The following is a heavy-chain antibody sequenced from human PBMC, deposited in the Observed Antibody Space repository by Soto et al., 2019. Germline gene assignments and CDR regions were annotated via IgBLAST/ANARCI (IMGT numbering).Heavy chain of an antibody. CDR1: GGSFSGYY. CDR2: INDRGSI. CDR3: SRDSQVILTGPRWVWYFDL. V-gene: IGHV4-34*01. Sequence: QVQLQQWGAGPVRPLETLSLTCGVSGGSFSGYYWAWIRQSPGKGLEWIGQINDRGSINYNPSLKRRVSITIQRSKHTYSLTLRSVTAADWAVYYCSRDSQVILTGPRWVWYFDLWGRGTLVTVSS. D-gene: IGHD3-9*01. J-gene: IGHJ2*01.